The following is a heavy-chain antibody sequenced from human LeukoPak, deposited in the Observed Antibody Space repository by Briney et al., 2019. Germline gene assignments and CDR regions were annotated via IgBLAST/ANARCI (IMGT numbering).Heavy chain of an antibody. D-gene: IGHD3-10*01. CDR1: GFTVSSNY. CDR2: IYSGGST. CDR3: ARSDVLDAFDI. V-gene: IGHV3-53*01. Sequence: GWSLRLSCAASGFTVSSNYMSWVSQAPGKGLEWVSVIYSGGSTNYADSVKGRFTISRDNSKNTLYLQMNSLRAEDTAVYYCARSDVLDAFDIWGQGTMVTVSS. J-gene: IGHJ3*02.